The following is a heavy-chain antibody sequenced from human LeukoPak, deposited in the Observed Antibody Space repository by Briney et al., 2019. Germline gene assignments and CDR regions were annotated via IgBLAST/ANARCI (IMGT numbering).Heavy chain of an antibody. D-gene: IGHD3-22*01. V-gene: IGHV3-21*01. CDR3: AKDRKPDYYDSSGFLNY. J-gene: IGHJ4*02. Sequence: GGSLRLSCAASGFTFSSYSMNWVRLAPGKGLEWVSSISSTSDYIYYAGSVKGRFTISRDNSKNTLYLQMNSLRAEDTAVYYCAKDRKPDYYDSSGFLNYWGQGTLVTVSS. CDR2: ISSTSDYI. CDR1: GFTFSSYS.